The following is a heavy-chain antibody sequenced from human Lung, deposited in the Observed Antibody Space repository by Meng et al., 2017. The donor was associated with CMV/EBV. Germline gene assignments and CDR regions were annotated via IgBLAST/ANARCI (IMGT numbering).Heavy chain of an antibody. Sequence: GEXXTISCAASGFTFTTYWMTWVRQAPGKGLEWVANIKHDGGETYYADSVKGRFLVFRDNTKNSLYLQMNSLGVDDTAMYYCARNCGDDCWHYWGQGTRVTVSS. CDR1: GFTFTTYW. D-gene: IGHD2-21*01. V-gene: IGHV3-7*01. CDR3: ARNCGDDCWHY. CDR2: IKHDGGET. J-gene: IGHJ4*02.